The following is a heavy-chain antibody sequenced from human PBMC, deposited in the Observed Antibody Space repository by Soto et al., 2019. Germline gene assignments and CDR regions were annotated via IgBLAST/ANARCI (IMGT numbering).Heavy chain of an antibody. D-gene: IGHD5-12*01. CDR3: AKDRLGWLQSPDAFDI. Sequence: QVQLVESGGGVVQPGRSLRLSCAASGFTFSSYGMHWVRQAPGKGLEWVAVISYDGSNKYYADSVKGRFTISRDNSKNTLYLQMNSLRAEDTAVYYCAKDRLGWLQSPDAFDIWGQGTMVTVSS. CDR1: GFTFSSYG. V-gene: IGHV3-30*18. CDR2: ISYDGSNK. J-gene: IGHJ3*02.